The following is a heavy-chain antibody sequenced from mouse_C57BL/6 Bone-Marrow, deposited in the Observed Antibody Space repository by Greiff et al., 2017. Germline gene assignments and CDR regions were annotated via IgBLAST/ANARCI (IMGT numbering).Heavy chain of an antibody. J-gene: IGHJ4*01. D-gene: IGHD1-1*01. CDR1: GYTFTSYG. Sequence: VQLQQSGAELARPGASVQLSCKASGYTFTSYGISWVKQRTGQGLEWIGEIYPRSGNTYYNEKFKGKATLTADKSSSTAYMELRSLTSADSAVYFCARSSYYGSSRYYAMDYWGQGTSVTVSS. CDR3: ARSSYYGSSRYYAMDY. CDR2: IYPRSGNT. V-gene: IGHV1-81*01.